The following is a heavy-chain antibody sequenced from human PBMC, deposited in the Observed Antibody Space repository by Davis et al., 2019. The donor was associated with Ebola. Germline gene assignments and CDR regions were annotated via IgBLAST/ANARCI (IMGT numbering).Heavy chain of an antibody. CDR1: GFTFSSYA. Sequence: GESLKISCAASGFTFSSYAMSWVRQAPGKGLEWVSAISGSGGSTYYADSVKGRFTISRDNSKNTLYLQMNSLRAEDTAVYYCARVGYSSSWYSWFDPWGQGTLVTVSS. J-gene: IGHJ5*02. CDR2: ISGSGGST. CDR3: ARVGYSSSWYSWFDP. V-gene: IGHV3-23*01. D-gene: IGHD6-13*01.